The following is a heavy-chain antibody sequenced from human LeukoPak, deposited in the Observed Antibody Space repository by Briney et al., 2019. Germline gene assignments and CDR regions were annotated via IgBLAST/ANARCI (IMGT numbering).Heavy chain of an antibody. V-gene: IGHV4-59*01. CDR3: AGSLPGAIGAADF. CDR2: IHSNGNT. CDR1: GASIIPYC. J-gene: IGHJ4*02. Sequence: KPSETLSLTCTVSGASIIPYCWSWIRQPPGKGLDWIAYIHSNGNTGYNPSLMSRLTISVDTSKNHFSLKVTSMTTADTGVYYCAGSLPGAIGAADFWGQGTLVTVSS. D-gene: IGHD6-13*01.